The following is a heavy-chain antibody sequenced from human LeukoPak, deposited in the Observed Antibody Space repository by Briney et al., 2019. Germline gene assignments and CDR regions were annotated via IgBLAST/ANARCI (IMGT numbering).Heavy chain of an antibody. CDR2: IYWNDDK. J-gene: IGHJ4*02. Sequence: SGPTLVKPTQTLTLTCTFSGFSLRNTGVGGGWIRQPPGKAPEWLALIYWNDDKGYRPSLKSRLTIAKDSFKNQVVLTMTNMDPVDTATYYCAHRTPTYYYDSSGYYFRYWGQGTLVTVSS. V-gene: IGHV2-5*01. D-gene: IGHD3-22*01. CDR1: GFSLRNTGVG. CDR3: AHRTPTYYYDSSGYYFRY.